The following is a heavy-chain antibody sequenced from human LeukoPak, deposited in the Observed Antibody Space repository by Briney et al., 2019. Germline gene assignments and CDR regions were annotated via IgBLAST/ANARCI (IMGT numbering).Heavy chain of an antibody. CDR2: INPNSGGT. D-gene: IGHD1-26*01. J-gene: IGHJ6*03. Sequence: ASVKVSCKASGYTFTGYYMHWVRQAPGQGLEWMGWINPNSGGTNYAQKFQGRVTMTRDTSISTAYMELSRLRSDDTAVYYCARDGVIVGAYYYYYYMDVWGKGTTVTVSS. V-gene: IGHV1-2*02. CDR3: ARDGVIVGAYYYYYYMDV. CDR1: GYTFTGYY.